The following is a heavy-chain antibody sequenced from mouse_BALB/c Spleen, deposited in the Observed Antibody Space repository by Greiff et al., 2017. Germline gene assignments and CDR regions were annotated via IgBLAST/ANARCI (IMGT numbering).Heavy chain of an antibody. V-gene: IGHV5-9-4*01. CDR2: ISSGGSYT. D-gene: IGHD2-4*01. CDR3: ARDDYDGELFAY. Sequence: EVKVVESGGGLVKPGGSLKFSCAASGFTFSSYDMSWVRQSPEKRLEWVAEISSGGSYTYYPDTVTGRFTISRDNAKNTLYLEMSSLRSEDTAMYYCARDDYDGELFAYWGQGTLVTVSA. CDR1: GFTFSSYD. J-gene: IGHJ3*01.